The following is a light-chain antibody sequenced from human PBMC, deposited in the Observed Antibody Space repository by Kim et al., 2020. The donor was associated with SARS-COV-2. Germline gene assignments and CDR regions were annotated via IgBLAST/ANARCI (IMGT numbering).Light chain of an antibody. Sequence: TSVGDRVTITCRASQDISTGLAWYQQKPGRAPKFLIYKASNLESGVPSRFSGSGSGTEFTLTISSLQPDDFATYYCLHYNTYPLTFGGGTTVEIK. V-gene: IGKV1-5*03. J-gene: IGKJ4*01. CDR2: KAS. CDR3: LHYNTYPLT. CDR1: QDISTG.